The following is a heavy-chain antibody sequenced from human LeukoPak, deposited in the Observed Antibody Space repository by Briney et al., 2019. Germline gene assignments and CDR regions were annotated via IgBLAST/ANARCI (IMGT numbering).Heavy chain of an antibody. CDR2: IKQDGSEK. CDR3: ATHDYDFWSGLDY. J-gene: IGHJ4*02. Sequence: GGSLRLSCAASGFTFSSYEMNWVRQAPGQGLEWVANIKQDGSEKYYVDSVKGRFTISRDNAKNSLYLQMNSLRAEDTAVYYCATHDYDFWSGLDYWGQGTLVTVSS. CDR1: GFTFSSYE. V-gene: IGHV3-7*01. D-gene: IGHD3-3*01.